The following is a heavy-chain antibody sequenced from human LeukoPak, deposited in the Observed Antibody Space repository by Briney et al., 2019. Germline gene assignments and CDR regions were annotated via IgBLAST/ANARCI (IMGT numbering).Heavy chain of an antibody. Sequence: SETLSLTCTVSGGSISSYYWSWIRQPPGKGLEWIGYIYYSGSTNYNPSLKSRVTISVDTSKNQFSLKLSSVTAADMAVYYCARSDSSGQRFDYWGQGTLVTVSS. CDR2: IYYSGST. J-gene: IGHJ4*02. CDR3: ARSDSSGQRFDY. CDR1: GGSISSYY. V-gene: IGHV4-59*01. D-gene: IGHD3-22*01.